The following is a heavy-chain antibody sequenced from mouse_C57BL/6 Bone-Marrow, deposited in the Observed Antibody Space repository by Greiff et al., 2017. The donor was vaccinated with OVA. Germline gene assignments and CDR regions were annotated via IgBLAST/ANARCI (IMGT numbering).Heavy chain of an antibody. D-gene: IGHD1-2*01. V-gene: IGHV1-63*01. Sequence: VQLVESGAELVRPGTSVKMSCKASGYTFTNYWIGWAKQRPGHGLEWIGDIYPGGGYTNYNEKFKGKATLTADKSSSTAYMQFSSLTSEDSAIYYCARSRRNHYAFAYWGQGTLVTVSA. CDR2: IYPGGGYT. CDR3: ARSRRNHYAFAY. CDR1: GYTFTNYW. J-gene: IGHJ3*01.